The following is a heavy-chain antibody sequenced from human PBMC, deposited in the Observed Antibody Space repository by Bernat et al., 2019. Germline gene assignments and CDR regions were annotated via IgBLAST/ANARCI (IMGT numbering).Heavy chain of an antibody. CDR2: INHSGST. CDR1: GGSFSGYY. D-gene: IGHD3-3*01. V-gene: IGHV4-34*01. J-gene: IGHJ4*02. CDR3: ATWISITIFGASFDY. Sequence: QVQLQQWGAGLLKPSETLSLTCAVYGGSFSGYYWSWIRQPPGKGLEWIGEINHSGSTNYNPSLKSRVTISVGTSKNQFSLKLSSVTAADTAVYYGATWISITIFGASFDYWGQGTLVTVSS.